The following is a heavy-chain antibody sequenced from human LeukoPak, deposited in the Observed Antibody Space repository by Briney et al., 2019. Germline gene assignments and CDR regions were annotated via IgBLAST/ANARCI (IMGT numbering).Heavy chain of an antibody. Sequence: GGSLRLSCAASGFIFSSYGVNWVRQAPGKGLEWVSFINSVSNTIYYADSVKGRFTISRDNAKNSLYLQMNSLRAEDTAVYYCARRGVQLQRISWFDPWGQGTLVTVSS. V-gene: IGHV3-48*04. J-gene: IGHJ5*02. CDR3: ARRGVQLQRISWFDP. D-gene: IGHD1-1*01. CDR2: INSVSNTI. CDR1: GFIFSSYG.